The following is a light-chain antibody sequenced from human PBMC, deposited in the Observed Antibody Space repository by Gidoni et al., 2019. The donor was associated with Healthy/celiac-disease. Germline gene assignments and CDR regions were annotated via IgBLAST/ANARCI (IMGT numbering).Light chain of an antibody. CDR3: QQSYSTLYT. V-gene: IGKV1-39*01. J-gene: IGKJ2*01. Sequence: DIQMTQSPSSLSASVGDRVTITCRASQSISSYLNWYQQKPGKAPKLLIYAASSLQSGVPSRFSGSGSGTDFTLTISSLQPEDFATYYCQQSYSTLYTFGQXTKLEXK. CDR2: AAS. CDR1: QSISSY.